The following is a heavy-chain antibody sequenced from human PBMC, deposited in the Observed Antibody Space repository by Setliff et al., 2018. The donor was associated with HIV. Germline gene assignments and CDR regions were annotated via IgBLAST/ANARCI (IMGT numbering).Heavy chain of an antibody. J-gene: IGHJ4*02. Sequence: ASVKVSCKASGYTFSDYYLDWVRQAPGQGLEWMGWINGNTGATNYAQKFQGRVTITRDTSMYTAYMELTRLRSDDTAVYSCARGGSESGPGTWTFDYWGQGALVTVSS. CDR1: GYTFSDYY. D-gene: IGHD3-10*01. V-gene: IGHV1-2*02. CDR2: INGNTGAT. CDR3: ARGGSESGPGTWTFDY.